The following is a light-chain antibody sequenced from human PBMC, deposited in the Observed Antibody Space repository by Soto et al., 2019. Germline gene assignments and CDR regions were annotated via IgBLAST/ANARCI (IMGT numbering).Light chain of an antibody. CDR3: QHIYSIPIT. CDR1: QSVISD. Sequence: DIQMTQSPSSLSSSVGDRVIMTFLASQSVISDLNLYQQKAGKPPKLLIFAASSLQSGVPSRFSGSGSGTHFTLTISNLQPEDFATYYCQHIYSIPITFGQGTRLEIK. V-gene: IGKV1-39*01. J-gene: IGKJ5*01. CDR2: AAS.